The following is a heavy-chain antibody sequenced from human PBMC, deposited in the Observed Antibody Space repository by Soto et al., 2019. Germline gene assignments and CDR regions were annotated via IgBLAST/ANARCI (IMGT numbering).Heavy chain of an antibody. CDR2: ISYDGSNK. CDR1: GFTFSSYG. D-gene: IGHD3-22*01. V-gene: IGHV3-30*18. Sequence: QVQLVESGGGVVQPGRSLRLSCAASGFTFSSYGMHWVRQAPGKGLEWVAVISYDGSNKYYADSVKGRFTISRDNSKNTLYLQMNSLRAEDTAVYYCAKAMVSYYYDSSGQINYYYYGMDVWGQGTTVTVSS. CDR3: AKAMVSYYYDSSGQINYYYYGMDV. J-gene: IGHJ6*02.